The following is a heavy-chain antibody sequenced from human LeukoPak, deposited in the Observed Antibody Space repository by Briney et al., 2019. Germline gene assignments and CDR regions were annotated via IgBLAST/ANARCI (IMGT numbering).Heavy chain of an antibody. CDR1: GGSFSGYY. CDR2: INHSGST. V-gene: IGHV4-34*01. D-gene: IGHD3-3*01. Sequence: SETLSLTCAVYGGSFSGYYWSWIRQPPGKGLEWIGEINHSGSTNYNPSLKSRVTISVDTSKNQFSLKLSSVTAADTAVYYCARVAIFGVENMDVWGKGTTVTVSS. CDR3: ARVAIFGVENMDV. J-gene: IGHJ6*03.